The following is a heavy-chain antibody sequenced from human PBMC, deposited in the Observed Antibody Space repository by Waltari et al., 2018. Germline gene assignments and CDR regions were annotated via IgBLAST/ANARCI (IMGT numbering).Heavy chain of an antibody. CDR1: GFPSGRYC. CDR3: ARESSSTFDS. J-gene: IGHJ4*02. Sequence: EVQLVESGGGLVHPGGSLRVSCADSGFPSGRYCMHWVRQAPGKGLVLVSHINSAGTTTTYAYSVKGRFTISRDNAKNTLYLQMNSLRAEDTAVYYCARESSSTFDSWGQGTLVTVSS. CDR2: INSAGTTT. D-gene: IGHD6-6*01. V-gene: IGHV3-74*01.